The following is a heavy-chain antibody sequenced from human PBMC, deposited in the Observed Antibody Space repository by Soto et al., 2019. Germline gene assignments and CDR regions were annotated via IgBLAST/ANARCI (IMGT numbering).Heavy chain of an antibody. Sequence: QVQLVQSGAEVKKTGSSVKVSCKASGGTFSIYGFSWVRQAPGQGPEWIGGIIPILTTPNYEQQFQGRVTIVADESTTTFYMALSRLKFEDTAVDSCANSVGRAPTGEDGMDFWGQGTSVTVSS. D-gene: IGHD2-8*02. CDR3: ANSVGRAPTGEDGMDF. V-gene: IGHV1-69*01. J-gene: IGHJ6*02. CDR1: GGTFSIYG. CDR2: IIPILTTP.